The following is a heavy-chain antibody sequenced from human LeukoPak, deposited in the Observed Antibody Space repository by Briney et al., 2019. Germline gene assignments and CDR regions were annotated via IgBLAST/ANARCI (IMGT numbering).Heavy chain of an antibody. Sequence: GRSLRLSCAASGFTFSSYGMHWVRQAPGKGLEWVAVIWYDGSNKHYADSVKGRFTISRDNSKNTLYLQMNSLRAEDTAVYYCARDGLSSGWLQDYWGQGTLVTVSS. V-gene: IGHV3-33*01. D-gene: IGHD6-19*01. CDR3: ARDGLSSGWLQDY. CDR2: IWYDGSNK. CDR1: GFTFSSYG. J-gene: IGHJ4*02.